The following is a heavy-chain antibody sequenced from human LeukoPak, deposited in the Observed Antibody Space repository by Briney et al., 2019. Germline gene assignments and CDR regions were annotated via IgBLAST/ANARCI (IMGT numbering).Heavy chain of an antibody. D-gene: IGHD4-17*01. Sequence: ASVKLSCKASGYRGTENYVHWWRQAHAPGPELMGSINCNSGGTYYAQKFQGRVTLTRDTSTSTTYLTLTDLTSDDTAVYYCARGGGHYNNAYGMPWGQGTLATVSP. J-gene: IGHJ4*02. CDR3: ARGGGHYNNAYGMP. V-gene: IGHV1-2*02. CDR2: INCNSGGT. CDR1: GYRGTENY.